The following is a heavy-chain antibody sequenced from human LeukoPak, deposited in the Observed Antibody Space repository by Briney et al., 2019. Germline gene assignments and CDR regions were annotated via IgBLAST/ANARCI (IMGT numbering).Heavy chain of an antibody. V-gene: IGHV1-58*02. D-gene: IGHD3-10*01. CDR2: IVVDSGNT. J-gene: IGHJ4*02. Sequence: PVASVKVSCKASGFTFTSSAMQWVRQARGQRLEWMGCIVVDSGNTKYAQKFQERVTITRDMSTNTAYMELSSLRSEDTAVYYCAARSLWYFDYWGQGTLVTVSS. CDR1: GFTFTSSA. CDR3: AARSLWYFDY.